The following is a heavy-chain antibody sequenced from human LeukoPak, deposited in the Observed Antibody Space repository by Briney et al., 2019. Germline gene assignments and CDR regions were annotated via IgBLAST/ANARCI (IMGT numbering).Heavy chain of an antibody. D-gene: IGHD2-15*01. CDR1: GFTFSGYA. CDR3: ARVAVGGHFDY. Sequence: PGGSLRLSCVASGFTFSGYAVHWVRQAPGKGLEYVSAISNDGGSTYYANSVLGRFTISRDNSKNTLYLQMGSLRAEDMAVYYCARVAVGGHFDYWGQGTLVTVSS. V-gene: IGHV3-64*01. CDR2: ISNDGGST. J-gene: IGHJ4*02.